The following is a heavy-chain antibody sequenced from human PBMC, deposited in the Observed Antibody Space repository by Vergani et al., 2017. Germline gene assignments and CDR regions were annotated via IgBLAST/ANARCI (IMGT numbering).Heavy chain of an antibody. CDR1: GYTFTGYY. J-gene: IGHJ6*02. Sequence: QVQLVQSGAEVKKPGASVKVSCKASGYTFTGYYMHWLRQAPGQGLEWMGWINPNSGGTNYPQKFRGRVTMTRDTSISTAYKELSRLRSDDTAVYYWARHDILSGYYTRYYYYGMDVWGQGTTVTVSS. CDR2: INPNSGGT. V-gene: IGHV1-2*02. D-gene: IGHD3-9*01. CDR3: ARHDILSGYYTRYYYYGMDV.